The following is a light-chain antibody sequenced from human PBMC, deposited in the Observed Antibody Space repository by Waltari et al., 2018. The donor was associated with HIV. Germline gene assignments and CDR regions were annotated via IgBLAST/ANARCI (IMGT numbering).Light chain of an antibody. CDR2: EDR. CDR3: QSYDDNNPAI. V-gene: IGLV6-57*04. Sequence: FVLAQPHSVSESPGKTVSISCTRSTGSIANNYVQWFQQRPGSAPTTLIYEDRHRPAGVPDRFSGSIDKSSNSASLTISGLETDDEADYYCQSYDDNNPAIFGGGTKLTVL. CDR1: TGSIANNY. J-gene: IGLJ2*01.